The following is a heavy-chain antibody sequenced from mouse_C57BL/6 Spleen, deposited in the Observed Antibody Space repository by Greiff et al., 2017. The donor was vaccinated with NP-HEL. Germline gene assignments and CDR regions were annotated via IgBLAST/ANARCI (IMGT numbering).Heavy chain of an antibody. CDR3: ARATTVGAYDVDY. V-gene: IGHV5-4*01. D-gene: IGHD1-1*01. CDR2: ISDGGSYT. CDR1: GFTFSSYA. J-gene: IGHJ4*01. Sequence: DVHLVESGGGLVKPGGSLKLSCAASGFTFSSYAMSWVRQTPEKRLEWVATISDGGSYTYYPDNVKGRFTISRDNAKNNLYLQMSHLKSEDTAMYYCARATTVGAYDVDYWGQGTSVTVSS.